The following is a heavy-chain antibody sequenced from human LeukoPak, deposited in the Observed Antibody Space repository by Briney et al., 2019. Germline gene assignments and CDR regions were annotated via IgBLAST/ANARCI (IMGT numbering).Heavy chain of an antibody. V-gene: IGHV4-34*01. D-gene: IGHD3-22*01. CDR1: GGSFSGYY. CDR2: MNPSGST. CDR3: ARGRQDVTMIVVVMTAVSYYLDV. J-gene: IGHJ6*03. Sequence: SETLSLTCAVYGGSFSGYYWTWIRQTPEKELEWIGEMNPSGSTNYNPSLKSRVTISVDTSKNQFSLELGSVTAADTAVYYCARGRQDVTMIVVVMTAVSYYLDVWGKGTTVTVS.